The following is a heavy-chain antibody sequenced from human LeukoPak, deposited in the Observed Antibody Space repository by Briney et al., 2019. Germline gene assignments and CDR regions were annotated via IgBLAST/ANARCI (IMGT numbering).Heavy chain of an antibody. J-gene: IGHJ4*02. D-gene: IGHD6-6*01. Sequence: GRSLRLSCAASGFTFDDYAMHWVRQAPGKGLEWVSGISWNSGSIGYADSVKGRFTISRDNAKNSLYLQMNSLRAEDTALYYCAKDILRYSSSSGGMGYFDYWGQGTLVTVSS. CDR1: GFTFDDYA. CDR2: ISWNSGSI. V-gene: IGHV3-9*01. CDR3: AKDILRYSSSSGGMGYFDY.